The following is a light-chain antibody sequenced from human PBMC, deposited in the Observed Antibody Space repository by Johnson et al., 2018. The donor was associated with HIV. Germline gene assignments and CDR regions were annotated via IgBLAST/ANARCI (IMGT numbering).Light chain of an antibody. CDR3: GTWDSSLSAYV. CDR1: NSNIGNIY. CDR2: DNK. Sequence: HSVLTQPPSVSAAPGQKVTISCSGSNSNIGNIYVSWYQQFPGTATKVLIYDNKKRPSWIPDRFSGSTSGASATLAITGLQTGDEADYYCGTWDSSLSAYVFGTGTKVTVL. V-gene: IGLV1-51*01. J-gene: IGLJ1*01.